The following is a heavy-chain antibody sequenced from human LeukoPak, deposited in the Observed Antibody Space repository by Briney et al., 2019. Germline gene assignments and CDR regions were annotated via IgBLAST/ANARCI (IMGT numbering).Heavy chain of an antibody. CDR2: MNPNSGNT. CDR3: ARGFASIWFGELSL. D-gene: IGHD3-10*01. J-gene: IGHJ3*01. Sequence: ASVKVSCKASGYTFTSYDINWVRQATGQGLEWMGWMNPNSGNTGYAQKFQGRVTMTRNTSISTAYMELSSLRSEDTAVYYCARGFASIWFGELSLWGQGTMVTVSS. CDR1: GYTFTSYD. V-gene: IGHV1-8*01.